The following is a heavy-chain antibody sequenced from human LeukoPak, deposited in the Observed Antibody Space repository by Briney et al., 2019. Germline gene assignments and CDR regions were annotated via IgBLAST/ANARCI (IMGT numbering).Heavy chain of an antibody. CDR2: MNPNSGNT. V-gene: IGHV1-8*01. J-gene: IGHJ4*02. D-gene: IGHD4-17*01. CDR1: GYTFTSYD. CDR3: ARGIGSTTVTTLEYYFDY. Sequence: ASVKVSCKASGYTFTSYDINWVRQATGQGLEWMGWMNPNSGNTGYAQKFQGRVTMTRNTSISTAYMELSSLRSGDTAVYYCARGIGSTTVTTLEYYFDYWGQGTLVTVSS.